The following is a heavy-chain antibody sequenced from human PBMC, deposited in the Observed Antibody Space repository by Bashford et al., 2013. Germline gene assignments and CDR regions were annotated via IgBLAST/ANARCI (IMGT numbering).Heavy chain of an antibody. Sequence: GESLKISCKGSGYSFTSYWIGWVRQMPGKGLEWMGIIYPGDSDTRYSPSLQGQVTISADKSISTAYLQWSSLKASDTAMYYCARRIAAAGSYYFDYVGPGNPGHRLL. V-gene: IGHV5-51*01. CDR3: ARRIAAAGSYYFDY. D-gene: IGHD6-13*01. CDR1: GYSFTSYW. J-gene: IGHJ4*02. CDR2: IYPGDSDT.